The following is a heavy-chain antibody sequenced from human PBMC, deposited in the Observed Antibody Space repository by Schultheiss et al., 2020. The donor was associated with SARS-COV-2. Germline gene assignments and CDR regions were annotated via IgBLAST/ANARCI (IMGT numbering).Heavy chain of an antibody. Sequence: SETLSLTCTVSGGSITTYYWSWIRQPPGKGLEWIGSIYYSGSTNYNPSLKSRVTISVDTSKNQFSLKLSSVTAADAAVYYCARGSGYIGYEYYFDYWGQGTLVTVSS. CDR2: IYYSGST. J-gene: IGHJ4*02. CDR3: ARGSGYIGYEYYFDY. D-gene: IGHD5-12*01. CDR1: GGSITTYY. V-gene: IGHV4-59*01.